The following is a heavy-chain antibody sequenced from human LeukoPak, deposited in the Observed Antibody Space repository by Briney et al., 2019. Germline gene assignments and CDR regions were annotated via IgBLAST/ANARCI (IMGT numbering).Heavy chain of an antibody. CDR1: GFTFSSYA. D-gene: IGHD5-24*01. CDR2: ISYDGSNK. V-gene: IGHV3-30-3*01. CDR3: AKDHSADGWPTFEY. J-gene: IGHJ4*02. Sequence: GGSLRLSCAASGFTFSSYAMHWVRQAPGKGLEWVAVISYDGSNKYYADSVKGRFTISRDNSKNTLYLQMNSLRADDSAIYYCAKDHSADGWPTFEYWGQGTLVTVSS.